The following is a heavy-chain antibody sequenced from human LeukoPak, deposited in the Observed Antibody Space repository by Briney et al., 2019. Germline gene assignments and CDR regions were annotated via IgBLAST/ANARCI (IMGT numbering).Heavy chain of an antibody. J-gene: IGHJ5*02. CDR1: GGSFSGYY. CDR2: IYYSGST. Sequence: SETLSLTCAVYGGSFSGYYWSWIRQHPGKGLEWIGYIYYSGSTYYNPSLKSRVTISVDTSKNQFSLKLSSVTAADTAVYYCARGKNPTTGWFDPWGQGTLVTVSS. CDR3: ARGKNPTTGWFDP. D-gene: IGHD5-12*01. V-gene: IGHV4-31*11.